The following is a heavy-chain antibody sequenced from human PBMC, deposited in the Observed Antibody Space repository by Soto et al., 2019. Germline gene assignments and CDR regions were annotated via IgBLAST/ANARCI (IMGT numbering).Heavy chain of an antibody. D-gene: IGHD6-13*01. Sequence: SETLSLTCTVSGGSISSYYWSWIRQPPGKGLKRIGYICYSGSTNYNPSHKSRITISVDTSKNQFSLKLSSVIASVTAVYYCARTYSGSWSPFDYWGQGTLVTGSS. CDR3: ARTYSGSWSPFDY. V-gene: IGHV4-59*12. CDR2: ICYSGST. J-gene: IGHJ4*02. CDR1: GGSISSYY.